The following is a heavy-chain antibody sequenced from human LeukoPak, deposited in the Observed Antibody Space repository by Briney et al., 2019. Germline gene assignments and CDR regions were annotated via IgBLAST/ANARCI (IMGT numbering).Heavy chain of an antibody. CDR3: ARRFGELYPNYYYGMDV. D-gene: IGHD3-10*01. CDR1: GGSISSSNW. J-gene: IGHJ6*04. V-gene: IGHV4-4*02. CDR2: IYHSGST. Sequence: SETLSLTCAVSGGSISSSNWWTWVRQPPGKGLEWIGDIYHSGSTNYNPSLKSRVTISVDKSKNQFSLKLSSVTAADTAVYYCARRFGELYPNYYYGMDVRGKGTTVTVSS.